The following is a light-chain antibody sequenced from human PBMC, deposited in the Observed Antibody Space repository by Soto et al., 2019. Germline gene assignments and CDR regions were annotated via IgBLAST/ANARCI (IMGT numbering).Light chain of an antibody. CDR2: DAS. CDR1: QSMSGW. Sequence: DIQMTQSPSTLSASVGDRVTITCRAGQSMSGWLAWYQQKPGKAPKLLIYDASNLESGVPSRFGGSGSGTEFTLTISSLQPDDFATYYCQQYNSYPWTFGQGTKVDI. V-gene: IGKV1-5*01. J-gene: IGKJ1*01. CDR3: QQYNSYPWT.